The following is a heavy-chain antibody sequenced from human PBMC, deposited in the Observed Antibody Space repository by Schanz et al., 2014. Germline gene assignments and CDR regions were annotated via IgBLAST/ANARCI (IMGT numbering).Heavy chain of an antibody. J-gene: IGHJ4*02. V-gene: IGHV3-21*01. D-gene: IGHD3-16*01. Sequence: EEQMVESGGGLVKPGGSLILSCAASRLTFANEDIHWVRQAPGKGLEWVSVINSRIEVFSIDSVRGRFTIFRDNPKKSAYLQMNSLRADDTAVYYCSRGIVGGLDWWGQGTLVTVSS. CDR3: SRGIVGGLDW. CDR2: INSRIEV. CDR1: RLTFANED.